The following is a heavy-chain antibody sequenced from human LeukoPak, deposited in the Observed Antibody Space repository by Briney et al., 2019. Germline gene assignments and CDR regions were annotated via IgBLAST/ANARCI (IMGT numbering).Heavy chain of an antibody. CDR2: MNPNSGNT. D-gene: IGHD6-19*01. CDR1: GYTFTSYE. CDR3: ARGGSSGWYGGYYYYYMDV. V-gene: IGHV1-8*03. J-gene: IGHJ6*03. Sequence: GASVKVSCKASGYTFTSYEINWVRQATGQGLEWMGWMNPNSGNTGYAQKFQGRVTITRNTSISTAYMELSSLRSEDTAVYYCARGGSSGWYGGYYYYYMDVWGKGTTVTVSS.